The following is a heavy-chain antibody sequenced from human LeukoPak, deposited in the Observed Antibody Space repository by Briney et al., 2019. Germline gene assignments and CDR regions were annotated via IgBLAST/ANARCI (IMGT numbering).Heavy chain of an antibody. CDR2: ISSSSSTI. CDR1: GFTFSSYS. J-gene: IGHJ1*01. V-gene: IGHV3-48*04. D-gene: IGHD3-16*01. Sequence: GGSLRLSCAASGFTFSSYSMNWVRQAPGKGLEWVSYISSSSSTIYYADSVKGRFTISRDNAKNSLYLQMNSLRAEDTAVYYCARRGGYGSYFFQHWGQGTLVTVSS. CDR3: ARRGGYGSYFFQH.